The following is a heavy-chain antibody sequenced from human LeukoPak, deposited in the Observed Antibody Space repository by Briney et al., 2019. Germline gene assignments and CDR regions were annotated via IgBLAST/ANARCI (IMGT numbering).Heavy chain of an antibody. J-gene: IGHJ4*02. Sequence: PGGSLRLSCAASGFXFSSYAFNWVRQAPGKGLEWVSVISTSGGSTYYADSVKGRFTISRDNSKNTLYLQMDSLGAEDTAVYYCAKSAVGHNFDYWGQGTLVTVSS. CDR3: AKSAVGHNFDY. CDR2: ISTSGGST. CDR1: GFXFSSYA. D-gene: IGHD4-23*01. V-gene: IGHV3-23*01.